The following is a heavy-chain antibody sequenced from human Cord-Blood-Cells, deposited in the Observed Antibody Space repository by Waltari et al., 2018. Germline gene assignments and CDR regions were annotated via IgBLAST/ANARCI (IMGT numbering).Heavy chain of an antibody. CDR1: GGTFSSYA. CDR2: IIPIFMTA. Sequence: QVQLVQSGAEVEKPGSSVKVSCKASGGTFSSYAISWVRQAPGQGLEWMGGIIPIFMTANYAQKYQGRVTITADKATSTAYMELSSLRSEDTAVYYCARTYYYGSGSYYNYFDYWGQGTLVTVSS. V-gene: IGHV1-69*06. J-gene: IGHJ4*02. D-gene: IGHD3-10*01. CDR3: ARTYYYGSGSYYNYFDY.